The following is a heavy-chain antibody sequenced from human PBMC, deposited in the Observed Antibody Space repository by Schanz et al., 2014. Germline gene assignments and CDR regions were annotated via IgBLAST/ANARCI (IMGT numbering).Heavy chain of an antibody. CDR1: EYSFTSYS. V-gene: IGHV1-3*04. J-gene: IGHJ4*02. Sequence: QVHLVQSGAEVKRPGASVKVSCKASEYSFTSYSMHWVRQAPGQRLEWMGWINTGSGDTKYSQNFQGRVTITRDTSESTAYMELSSLRSEDTAVYSCARDAADFYDILTEEDYWGQGTLVTVSA. D-gene: IGHD3-9*01. CDR3: ARDAADFYDILTEEDY. CDR2: INTGSGDT.